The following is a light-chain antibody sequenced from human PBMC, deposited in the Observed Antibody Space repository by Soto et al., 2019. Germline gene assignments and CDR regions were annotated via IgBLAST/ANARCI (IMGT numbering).Light chain of an antibody. Sequence: IQMTQSPSTLSPSVGDRVTITCRASQSVHNWLAWYQQKPGEAPRLLIYDASTLQSGVPSRFSGSGSGTHFTLTITSLQPEDFATYYCQQANSFPHTFGQGTKLEIK. J-gene: IGKJ2*01. CDR2: DAS. CDR1: QSVHNW. CDR3: QQANSFPHT. V-gene: IGKV1-12*01.